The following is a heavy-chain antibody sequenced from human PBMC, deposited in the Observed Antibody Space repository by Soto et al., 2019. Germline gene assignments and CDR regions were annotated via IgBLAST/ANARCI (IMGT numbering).Heavy chain of an antibody. D-gene: IGHD6-13*01. CDR3: ASYTRFYPIPAGTATT. J-gene: IGHJ4*02. CDR1: GYTLTELS. Sequence: ASVKVSCKVSGYTLTELSMHWVRQAPGKGLEWMGGFDPEDGETIYAQKFQGRVTMTEDTSTDTAYMELSSLRSEDTAVYCCASYTRFYPIPAGTATTWGQGTLVTVSS. CDR2: FDPEDGET. V-gene: IGHV1-24*01.